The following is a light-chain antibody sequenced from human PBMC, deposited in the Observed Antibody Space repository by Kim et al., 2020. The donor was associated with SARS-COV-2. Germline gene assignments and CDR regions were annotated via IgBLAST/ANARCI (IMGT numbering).Light chain of an antibody. CDR1: SSDVGGYNY. J-gene: IGLJ1*01. V-gene: IGLV2-14*03. CDR3: SSYTSSPLYV. CDR2: DVS. Sequence: GQSITISCTGTSSDVGGYNYVSWYQQHPGKAPKLMIYDVSKRPSGVSNRFSGSKSGNTASLTISGLQAEDEADYYCSSYTSSPLYVFGTGTKVTVL.